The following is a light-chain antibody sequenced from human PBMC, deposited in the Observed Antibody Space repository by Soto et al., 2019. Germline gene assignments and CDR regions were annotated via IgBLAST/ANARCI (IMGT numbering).Light chain of an antibody. CDR1: QTITSST. Sequence: IVMTQSPATLPVSPGERATLSCRASQTITSSTLAWDQQKPGQPPRPLIYSVSTLAAGIPARFSGSGSGTELTLTISSLQTEDFAVYYCQQHSSWPLTFGQGTKLEI. CDR2: SVS. J-gene: IGKJ2*01. V-gene: IGKV3-15*01. CDR3: QQHSSWPLT.